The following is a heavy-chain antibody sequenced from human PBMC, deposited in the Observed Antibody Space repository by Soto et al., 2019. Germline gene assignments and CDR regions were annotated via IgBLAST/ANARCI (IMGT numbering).Heavy chain of an antibody. D-gene: IGHD5-18*01. CDR2: INSDGSST. V-gene: IGHV3-74*01. Sequence: EVQLVESGGSSVQPGGPLRLSCAASGFTFSSHWMHWVRQAPGKGLVWVSRINSDGSSTTYADSVKGRFTFSRDNAKNTLYLQMNSLRAEDTAIYYCARDEGYGYGVDYWGQGTLVTVSS. CDR3: ARDEGYGYGVDY. J-gene: IGHJ4*02. CDR1: GFTFSSHW.